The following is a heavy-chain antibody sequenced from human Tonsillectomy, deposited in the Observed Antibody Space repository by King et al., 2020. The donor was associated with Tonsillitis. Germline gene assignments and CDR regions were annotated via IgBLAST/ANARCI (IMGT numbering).Heavy chain of an antibody. CDR1: GFTFSSYA. Sequence: QLVQSGGGVVQPGRSLRLSCAASGFTFSSYAMHWVRQAPGKGLEWVALISYDGSNKYYADSVKGRFTISRDNSKNTLFLQMNSLRAEDTAVYYCVRGGETGYYKRRDYYYYYDMDVWGQGTTVTVSS. J-gene: IGHJ6*02. V-gene: IGHV3-30-3*01. D-gene: IGHD3-9*01. CDR2: ISYDGSNK. CDR3: VRGGETGYYKRRDYYYYYDMDV.